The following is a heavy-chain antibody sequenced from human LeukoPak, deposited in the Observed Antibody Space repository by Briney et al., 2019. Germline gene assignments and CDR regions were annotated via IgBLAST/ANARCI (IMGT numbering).Heavy chain of an antibody. CDR3: ARDGGGMDV. CDR2: IYYSGST. CDR1: GGSISSGGYC. V-gene: IGHV4-31*03. Sequence: PSQTLSLTCTVSGGSISSGGYCWSWIRQHPGKGLEWIGYIYYSGSTYYNPSLKSRVTISVDTSKNQFSLKLSSVTAADTAVYYCARDGGGMDVWGKGTTVTVSS. J-gene: IGHJ6*04. D-gene: IGHD2-15*01.